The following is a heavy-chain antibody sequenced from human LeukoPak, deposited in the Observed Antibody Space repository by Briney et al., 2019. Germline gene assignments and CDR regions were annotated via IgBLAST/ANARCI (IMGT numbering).Heavy chain of an antibody. CDR2: ISSSSRTT. D-gene: IGHD6-6*01. J-gene: IGHJ6*02. CDR1: GFTFSSSN. Sequence: PGGSLRLSCAASGFTFSSSNMNWVRQAPGKGLEWVSYISSSSRTTYYADSVKGRFTISRDNAKNSLYLQMNSLRAEDTAVYYCARDPDSSDYYGMDVWGQGTTVTVSS. V-gene: IGHV3-48*01. CDR3: ARDPDSSDYYGMDV.